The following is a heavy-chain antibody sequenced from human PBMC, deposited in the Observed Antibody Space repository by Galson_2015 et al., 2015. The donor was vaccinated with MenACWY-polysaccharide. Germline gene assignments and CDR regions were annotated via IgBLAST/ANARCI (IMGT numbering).Heavy chain of an antibody. D-gene: IGHD1-26*01. CDR2: INAGNGNT. J-gene: IGHJ3*02. CDR3: ARDHTSYHDALDI. Sequence: SVKVSCKASGYTFTSYAMHWVRQAPGQRLEWMGWINAGNGNTKYSQKFQGRVTITRDTSASTAYMELSSLRSEDTAVYYCARDHTSYHDALDIWGQGTMVTVSS. V-gene: IGHV1-3*01. CDR1: GYTFTSYA.